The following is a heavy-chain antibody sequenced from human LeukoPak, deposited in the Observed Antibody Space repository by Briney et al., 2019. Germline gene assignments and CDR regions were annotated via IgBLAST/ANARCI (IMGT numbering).Heavy chain of an antibody. D-gene: IGHD2/OR15-2a*01. CDR1: GITFSTYA. Sequence: PGGSLRLSCSASGITFSTYAMSWVRQAPGKGLEWVSAVTSSGAYTFYADSVKGRLTISRDNSKNTLFLQMNSLGAADTAIYYCVREEDLYSPTWYVFDFWGQGTLVTVSS. CDR3: VREEDLYSPTWYVFDF. V-gene: IGHV3-23*01. J-gene: IGHJ4*02. CDR2: VTSSGAYT.